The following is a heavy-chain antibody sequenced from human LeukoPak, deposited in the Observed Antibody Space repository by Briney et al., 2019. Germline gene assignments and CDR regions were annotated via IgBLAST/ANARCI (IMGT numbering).Heavy chain of an antibody. D-gene: IGHD1-26*01. Sequence: SVKVSCKASGGTFSSYAISWVRQAPGQGLEWMGGIIPIFGTANYAQKFQGRVTITADESTSTAYMELSSLRSEDTAVYYCARDVEGGYYYYYGMDVWGQGTTVTVSS. CDR3: ARDVEGGYYYYYGMDV. CDR2: IIPIFGTA. J-gene: IGHJ6*02. V-gene: IGHV1-69*13. CDR1: GGTFSSYA.